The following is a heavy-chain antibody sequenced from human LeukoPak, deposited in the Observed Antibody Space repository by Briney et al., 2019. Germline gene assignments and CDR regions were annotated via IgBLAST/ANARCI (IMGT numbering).Heavy chain of an antibody. CDR1: GYTLTELS. D-gene: IGHD3-16*01. Sequence: ASVKVSCKVSGYTLTELSMHWVRQAPGKGLEWMGGFDPGDGETIYAQKFQGRVTMTDDTSTDTAYMELSSLRSEDTAVYYCARDNLPHLRLGNYFDSWGQGTLVTVSS. CDR2: FDPGDGET. CDR3: ARDNLPHLRLGNYFDS. J-gene: IGHJ4*02. V-gene: IGHV1-24*01.